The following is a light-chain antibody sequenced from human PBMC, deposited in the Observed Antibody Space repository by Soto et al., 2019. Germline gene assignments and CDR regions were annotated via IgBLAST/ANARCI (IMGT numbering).Light chain of an antibody. J-gene: IGLJ1*01. CDR2: IGD. Sequence: QSVLTQPPSASGTPGQRVTISCSGSYSNIGTFYVYWYQHLPGTAPKLLIYIGDQRASGVSDRFSASKSGTSASLAISGLRSDDEADYYCAAWDDNLNAYVFGSGTKLTVL. CDR3: AAWDDNLNAYV. CDR1: YSNIGTFY. V-gene: IGLV1-47*02.